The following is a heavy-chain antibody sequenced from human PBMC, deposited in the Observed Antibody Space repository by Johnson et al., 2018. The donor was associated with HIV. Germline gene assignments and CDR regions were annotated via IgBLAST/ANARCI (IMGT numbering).Heavy chain of an antibody. CDR2: MSYNASNK. D-gene: IGHD4-23*01. Sequence: QMQLVESGGVVVQPGGSLRLPCAASGFNFSNDAIHWVRQAPGKGLEWVAIMSYNASNKYYADSVKGRFTISRDDSKNTLYLRLNSLRPEDSAVYYCAKDVSVVTPSGSFDIWGQGTRVTVSS. CDR1: GFNFSNDA. V-gene: IGHV3-30*04. J-gene: IGHJ3*02. CDR3: AKDVSVVTPSGSFDI.